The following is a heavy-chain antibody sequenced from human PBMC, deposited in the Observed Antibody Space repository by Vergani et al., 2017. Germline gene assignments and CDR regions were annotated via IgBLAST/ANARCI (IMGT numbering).Heavy chain of an antibody. V-gene: IGHV7-4-1*01. CDR2: INPTTGNP. J-gene: IGHJ4*02. CDR3: ARAERGRLAVSATDS. D-gene: IGHD6-19*01. CDR1: GYSFNNYA. Sequence: QEHLVQSGSELKKPGAPVKASCKTPGYSFNNYAIHWVRQAPGQGLEWMGWINPTTGNPTYARAFTGRFVFSLDTSVSTAYLQIGSLKAEDTAVYFCARAERGRLAVSATDSWGQGTLLTVSS.